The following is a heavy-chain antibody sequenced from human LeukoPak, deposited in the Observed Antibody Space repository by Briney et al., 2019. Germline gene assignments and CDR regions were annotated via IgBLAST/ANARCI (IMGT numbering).Heavy chain of an antibody. J-gene: IGHJ4*02. D-gene: IGHD1-26*01. CDR2: IYNSGGT. V-gene: IGHV4-59*01. CDR1: GDSMTNYY. CDR3: VRCGSYCLDY. Sequence: SETLPLTCTVTGDSMTNYYWNWIRQPPGRGLEWIGFIYNSGGTSYNPSLKSRITISIDTSKNQFSLKLYSVTAADAAVYYCVRCGSYCLDYWGEGTLVTVSS.